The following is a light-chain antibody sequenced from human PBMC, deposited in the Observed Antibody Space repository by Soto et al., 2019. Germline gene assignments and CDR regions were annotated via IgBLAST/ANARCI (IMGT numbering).Light chain of an antibody. CDR1: SSNIGAGYD. CDR2: GNS. CDR3: QSYASSLSGYV. J-gene: IGLJ1*01. Sequence: QSVLTQPPSVSGAPGQRVTISCTGSSSNIGAGYDVHWYQQLPGTAPKLLIYGNSNRPSGVPDRFSGSKSVTSASLAITGLQAEDEADYYCQSYASSLSGYVFGTGTKLTVL. V-gene: IGLV1-40*01.